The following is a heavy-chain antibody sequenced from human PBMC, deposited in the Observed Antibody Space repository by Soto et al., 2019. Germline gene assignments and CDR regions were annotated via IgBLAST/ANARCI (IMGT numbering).Heavy chain of an antibody. CDR3: ARQPESTSYFDY. CDR2: VYQSGTT. Sequence: SLTCSVAGASIRTSCDFWGWNSQAPGKGLEWIGNVYQSGTTRLNPPLKSRVSIFVDRSKNQFSLELNSATAADRAVYYCARQPESTSYFDYWGQGILVTVSS. D-gene: IGHD2-2*01. J-gene: IGHJ4*02. CDR1: GASIRTSCDF. V-gene: IGHV4-39*01.